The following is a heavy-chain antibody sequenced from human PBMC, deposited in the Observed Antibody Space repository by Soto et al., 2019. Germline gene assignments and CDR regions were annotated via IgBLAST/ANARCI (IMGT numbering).Heavy chain of an antibody. CDR3: ARALIQLWPHYYYGMDV. D-gene: IGHD5-18*01. J-gene: IGHJ6*02. V-gene: IGHV4-30-4*01. Sequence: PSETLSLTCTVSGGSISSGDYYWSWIRQPPGKGLEWIGYIYYSGTTYYNPSLKSRVTISVDTSKNQFSLKVSSVTAVDTAVYYCARALIQLWPHYYYGMDVWGQGTTVTVSS. CDR2: IYYSGTT. CDR1: GGSISSGDYY.